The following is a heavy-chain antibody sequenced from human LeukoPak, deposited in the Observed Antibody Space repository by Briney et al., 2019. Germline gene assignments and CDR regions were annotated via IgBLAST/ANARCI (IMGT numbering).Heavy chain of an antibody. CDR1: GFSFSCSA. CDR3: AKNADCAGGNCYRFDS. J-gene: IGHJ4*02. Sequence: PGGSLRLSCAASGFSFSCSAMSWVRQAPGKGLEWVSSISGSGGSTYYADSVRGRFTISSDSSKNTLFLQMNSLRAEDTAIYYCAKNADCAGGNCYRFDSWGQGTLVTVST. CDR2: ISGSGGST. D-gene: IGHD2-21*01. V-gene: IGHV3-23*01.